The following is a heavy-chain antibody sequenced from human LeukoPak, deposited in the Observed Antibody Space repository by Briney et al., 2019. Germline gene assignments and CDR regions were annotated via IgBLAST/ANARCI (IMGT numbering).Heavy chain of an antibody. J-gene: IGHJ6*03. V-gene: IGHV4-59*08. CDR1: GGSISSYY. CDR2: IYYSGST. D-gene: IGHD2-2*01. CDR3: ARSIVVVPAAMQGYYYYYMDV. Sequence: SETLSLTCTVSGGSISSYYWSRIRQPPGKGLEWIGYIYYSGSTNYNPSLKSRVTISVDTSKNQFSLKLSSVTAADTAVYYCARSIVVVPAAMQGYYYYYMDVWGKGTTVTVSS.